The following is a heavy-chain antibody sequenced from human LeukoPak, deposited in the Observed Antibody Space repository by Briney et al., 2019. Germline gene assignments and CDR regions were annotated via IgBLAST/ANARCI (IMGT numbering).Heavy chain of an antibody. CDR2: ISYDGINT. J-gene: IGHJ4*02. V-gene: IGHV3-30-3*01. D-gene: IGHD5-24*01. CDR3: AGRDGNYYFDY. CDR1: GFTFSSYA. Sequence: GGSLRLSRAASGFTFSSYAIHWVRQAPGKGLEWVAVISYDGINTYYADSVKGRFTISRDNSKNTLYLQMNSLRAEDTAVYYCAGRDGNYYFDYWGQGTPVTVSS.